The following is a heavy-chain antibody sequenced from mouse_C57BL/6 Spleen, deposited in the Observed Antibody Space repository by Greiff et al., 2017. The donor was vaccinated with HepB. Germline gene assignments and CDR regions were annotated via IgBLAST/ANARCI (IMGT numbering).Heavy chain of an antibody. CDR1: GFTFSSYA. J-gene: IGHJ2*01. CDR3: TRGTGTSLYYFDY. CDR2: ISSGGDYI. V-gene: IGHV5-9-1*02. D-gene: IGHD4-1*01. Sequence: EVKVVESGEGLVKPGGSLKLSCAASGFTFSSYAMSWVRQTPEKRLEWVAYISSGGDYIYYADTVKGRFTISRDNARNTLYLQMSSLKSEDTAMYYCTRGTGTSLYYFDYWGQGTTLTVSS.